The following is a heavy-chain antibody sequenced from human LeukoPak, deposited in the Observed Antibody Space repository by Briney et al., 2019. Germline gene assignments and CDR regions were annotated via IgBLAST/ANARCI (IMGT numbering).Heavy chain of an antibody. CDR2: ISGSGNSI. V-gene: IGHV3-21*01. D-gene: IGHD2-2*01. CDR1: GFSFSGYA. Sequence: GGSLRLSCAASGFSFSGYAMNWVRQAPGKGLEWVSSISGSGNSIYYADSVKGRFTLSRDNAKKSLYLQMNSLRAEDTAVYYCARVGEGPSRGVPAAKIVDYWGQGILVTVSS. CDR3: ARVGEGPSRGVPAAKIVDY. J-gene: IGHJ4*01.